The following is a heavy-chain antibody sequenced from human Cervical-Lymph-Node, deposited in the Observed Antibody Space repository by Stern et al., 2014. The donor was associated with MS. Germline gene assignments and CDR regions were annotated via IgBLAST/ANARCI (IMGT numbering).Heavy chain of an antibody. CDR1: GFTFSSYD. V-gene: IGHV3-13*01. Sequence: EVQLVESGGGLVQPGGSLRLSCAASGFTFSSYDMHWVRQATGKGLEWVSAIGTAGDTYYPGSVKGRFTISRENAKNSLYLQMNSLRAGDTAVYYCARVSSYDSSGYYTGYYFDYWGQGTLVTVSS. J-gene: IGHJ4*02. CDR2: IGTAGDT. CDR3: ARVSSYDSSGYYTGYYFDY. D-gene: IGHD3-22*01.